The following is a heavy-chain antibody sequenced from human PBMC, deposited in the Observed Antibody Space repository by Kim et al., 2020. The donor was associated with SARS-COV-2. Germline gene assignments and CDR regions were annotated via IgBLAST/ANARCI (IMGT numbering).Heavy chain of an antibody. CDR1: GFTFDDYA. Sequence: GGSLRLSCAASGFTFDDYAMHWVRQAPGKGLEWVSGISWNSGSIGYADSVKGRFTISRDNAKNSLYLQMNSLRAEDTALYYCAKDTDTGYDFWSGYHTSHVFDYWGQGTLVTVSS. V-gene: IGHV3-9*01. CDR3: AKDTDTGYDFWSGYHTSHVFDY. CDR2: ISWNSGSI. J-gene: IGHJ4*02. D-gene: IGHD3-3*01.